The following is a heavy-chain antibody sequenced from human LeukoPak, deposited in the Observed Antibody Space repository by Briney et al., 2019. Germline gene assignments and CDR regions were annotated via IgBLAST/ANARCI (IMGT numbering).Heavy chain of an antibody. D-gene: IGHD3-22*01. CDR2: INPNSGGT. CDR3: ASLKNYYDSSGYLVTDAFDI. J-gene: IGHJ3*02. CDR1: GYTFTDFY. Sequence: ASVKVSCKASGYTFTDFYIHWVRQAPGQGLEWMGWINPNSGGTNYAQKFQGRVTMTRDTSISTAYMELSRLRSDDTAVYYCASLKNYYDSSGYLVTDAFDIWGQGTMVTVSS. V-gene: IGHV1-2*02.